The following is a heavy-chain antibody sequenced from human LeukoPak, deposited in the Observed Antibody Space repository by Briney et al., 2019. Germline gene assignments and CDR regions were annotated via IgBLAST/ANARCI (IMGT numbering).Heavy chain of an antibody. CDR3: ASRSSIWSGYQDTLYYFDS. J-gene: IGHJ4*02. D-gene: IGHD3-3*01. V-gene: IGHV4-59*01. Sequence: SETLSLTCTVSGGSISSYYWSWIRQPPGKRLEWIGHIYYSGSTNYNPSLKSRVAISVDTSKNQFSLKLSSVTAADTAVYYCASRSSIWSGYQDTLYYFDSWGQGTLVTVSS. CDR2: IYYSGST. CDR1: GGSISSYY.